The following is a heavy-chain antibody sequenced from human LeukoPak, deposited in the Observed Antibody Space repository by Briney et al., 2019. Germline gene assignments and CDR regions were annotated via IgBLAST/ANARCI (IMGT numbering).Heavy chain of an antibody. CDR3: ARDLYDSGSYGFDY. CDR1: GFTFSSNG. V-gene: IGHV3-33*01. CDR2: IWYNGSKK. J-gene: IGHJ4*02. Sequence: GGSLRLSCAASGFTFSSNGMHWVRQAPGKGLEWVAVIWYNGSKKYYADSVKGRFTISRDNAKKLLYLQMNSLRPEDTAVYYCARDLYDSGSYGFDYWGQGTLVTVSS. D-gene: IGHD3-10*01.